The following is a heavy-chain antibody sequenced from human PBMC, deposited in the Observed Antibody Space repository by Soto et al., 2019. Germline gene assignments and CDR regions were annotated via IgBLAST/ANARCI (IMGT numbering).Heavy chain of an antibody. Sequence: QVRLMQSGPEVRRPGASVTVSCKASGYTFTHYFIHWVRRAPGQGLEWMGYFNPKSGDTHYSQTFRGRVSMTRDTSTDTANMGLSSLKSDDTAVYFCARVPGHKNSRGDFWGQGTPITVSS. D-gene: IGHD1-7*01. CDR3: ARVPGHKNSRGDF. V-gene: IGHV1-2*02. CDR1: GYTFTHYF. CDR2: FNPKSGDT. J-gene: IGHJ4*02.